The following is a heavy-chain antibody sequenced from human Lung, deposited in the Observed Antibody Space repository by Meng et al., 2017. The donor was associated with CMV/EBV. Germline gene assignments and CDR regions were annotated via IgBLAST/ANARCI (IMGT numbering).Heavy chain of an antibody. Sequence: SVKVSXKALGYTFSGYYIHWVRQAPGQGLEWMGWINPNSGDTYFTQKFQDSVTVTRDTSISTVYMELRRLRSDDTAMYYCARSRVGGRGGVFDYWGQGTMVTVSS. J-gene: IGHJ4*02. CDR1: GYTFSGYY. CDR2: INPNSGDT. CDR3: ARSRVGGRGGVFDY. D-gene: IGHD1-26*01. V-gene: IGHV1-2*02.